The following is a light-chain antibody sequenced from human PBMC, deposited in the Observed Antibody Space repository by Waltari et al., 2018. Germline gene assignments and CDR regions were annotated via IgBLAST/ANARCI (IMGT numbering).Light chain of an antibody. CDR2: DSN. CDR3: LLSFSGVHAV. Sequence: QAVVTQEPSLTVSPGGTVTLTCGSSTGAVTSGHYPYWSHQRPGQAPTTLIYDSNNKHSWTPARFSASLLGGKAALTLSGAQPEDEADYYCLLSFSGVHAVFGGGTYLTVL. CDR1: TGAVTSGHY. J-gene: IGLJ7*01. V-gene: IGLV7-46*01.